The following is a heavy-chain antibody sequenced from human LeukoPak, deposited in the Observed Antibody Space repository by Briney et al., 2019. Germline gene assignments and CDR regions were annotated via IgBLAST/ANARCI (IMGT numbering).Heavy chain of an antibody. D-gene: IGHD5-12*01. V-gene: IGHV3-7*01. Sequence: GGSLRLSCAASGFTFSSYWMSWVRQAPGKGLEWVANIKEDGSEKQYVASVKGRFTISTDNAKNSLYLQMNSLRAEDTAVYYCARDSGYGRYWGQGTLVTVSS. J-gene: IGHJ4*02. CDR1: GFTFSSYW. CDR3: ARDSGYGRY. CDR2: IKEDGSEK.